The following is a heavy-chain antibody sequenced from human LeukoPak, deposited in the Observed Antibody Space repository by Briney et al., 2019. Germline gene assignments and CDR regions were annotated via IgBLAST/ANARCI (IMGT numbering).Heavy chain of an antibody. CDR3: AKESITMIVVVILPQGFQH. CDR2: ISGSGGST. J-gene: IGHJ1*01. CDR1: GFTFSSYA. D-gene: IGHD3-22*01. Sequence: PGGPLRLSCAASGFTFSSYAMSWVRQAPGKGLEWVSAISGSGGSTYYADSVKGRFTISRDNSKNTLYLQMNSLRAEDTAVYYCAKESITMIVVVILPQGFQHWGQGTLVTVSS. V-gene: IGHV3-23*01.